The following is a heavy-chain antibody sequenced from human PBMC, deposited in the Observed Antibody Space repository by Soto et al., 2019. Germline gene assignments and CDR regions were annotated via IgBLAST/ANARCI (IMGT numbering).Heavy chain of an antibody. J-gene: IGHJ4*02. CDR2: INPSGGST. D-gene: IGHD3-3*01. Sequence: ASVKVSCKASGYTFTSYYMHWVRQAPGQGLEWMGIINPSGGSTSYAQKFQARVTMTRDTSTSTVYMELSSLRSEDTAVYYCARCSRTEREFWYWGQGXLVTVSS. CDR3: ARCSRTEREFWY. V-gene: IGHV1-46*01. CDR1: GYTFTSYY.